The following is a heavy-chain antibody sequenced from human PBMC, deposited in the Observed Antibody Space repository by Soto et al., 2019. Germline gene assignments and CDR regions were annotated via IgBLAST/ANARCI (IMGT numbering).Heavy chain of an antibody. J-gene: IGHJ4*02. CDR3: AKRRGAGGHFDY. CDR1: GFTFISYA. V-gene: IGHV3-23*01. Sequence: GWSLRLACASSGFTFISYAMGWARQGPGKGLEWVAVVSIGGSTHYADSVRGRFTISRDNSKNTLSLQMNSLTAEDTAVYFCAKRRGAGGHFDYWGQGALVTVPQ. D-gene: IGHD2-15*01. CDR2: VSIGGST.